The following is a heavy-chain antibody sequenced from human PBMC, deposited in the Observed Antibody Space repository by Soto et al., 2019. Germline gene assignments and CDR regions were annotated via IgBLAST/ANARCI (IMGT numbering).Heavy chain of an antibody. CDR1: GFTISTYS. D-gene: IGHD1-26*01. J-gene: IGHJ4*02. Sequence: EVQLVDSGGGLVQPGGSLRLSFAASGFTISTYSMNWVRQAPGKGLEWIAYISSGNPSVHYADSVRGRFTISRDTAKNSLHLQMNSLRDDDTAVYFCARGGWEHDYWGQGTLVTVSS. V-gene: IGHV3-48*02. CDR2: ISSGNPSV. CDR3: ARGGWEHDY.